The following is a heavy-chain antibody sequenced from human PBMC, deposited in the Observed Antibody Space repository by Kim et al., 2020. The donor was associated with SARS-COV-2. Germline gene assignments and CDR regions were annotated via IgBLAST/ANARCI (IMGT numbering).Heavy chain of an antibody. D-gene: IGHD4-17*01. CDR3: ARDPDYGGNFYYYYGMDV. CDR1: GFTFSSYG. CDR2: IWYDGSNK. J-gene: IGHJ6*02. Sequence: GGSLRLSCAASGFTFSSYGMHWVRQAPGKGLEWVAVIWYDGSNKYYADSVKGRFTISRDNSKNTLYLQMNSLRAEDTAVYYCARDPDYGGNFYYYYGMDVWGQGTTVTVSS. V-gene: IGHV3-33*01.